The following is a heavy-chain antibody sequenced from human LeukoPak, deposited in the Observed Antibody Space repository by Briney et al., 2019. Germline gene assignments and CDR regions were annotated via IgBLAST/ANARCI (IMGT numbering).Heavy chain of an antibody. V-gene: IGHV4-30-2*01. Sequence: PSQTLSLTCAVSGGSISSGGYSWSWIRQPPGKGLEWIGYIYHSGSTYYNPSLKSRVTIPVDRSKNQFSLKLSSVTAADTAVYYCARDHNDSRRYVNWFDPWGQGTLVTVSS. J-gene: IGHJ5*02. D-gene: IGHD3-22*01. CDR2: IYHSGST. CDR3: ARDHNDSRRYVNWFDP. CDR1: GGSISSGGYS.